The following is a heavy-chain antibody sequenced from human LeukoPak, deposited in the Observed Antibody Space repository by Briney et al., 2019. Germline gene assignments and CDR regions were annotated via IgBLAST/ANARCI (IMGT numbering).Heavy chain of an antibody. CDR1: GASISRNY. Sequence: SETLSLTCTVSGASISRNYWSWIRQPPGKGLEWIGYINYIGSSHYNPSLESRVTISVDTSKNQFSLKVSSVTAADTAVYYCASGSSDYYYYYYMDVWGKGTTVTVSS. D-gene: IGHD2-2*01. V-gene: IGHV4-59*08. CDR3: ASGSSDYYYYYYMDV. J-gene: IGHJ6*03. CDR2: INYIGSS.